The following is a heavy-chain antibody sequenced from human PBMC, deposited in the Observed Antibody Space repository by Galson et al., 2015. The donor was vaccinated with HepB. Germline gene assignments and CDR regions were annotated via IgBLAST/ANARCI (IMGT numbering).Heavy chain of an antibody. CDR3: ARDSRLRIVGATIDAFDI. J-gene: IGHJ3*02. CDR1: GYTFTSYY. Sequence: SVKVSCKASGYTFTSYYMHWVRQAPGQGLEWMGIINPSGGSTSYAQKFQGRVTMTRDTSTSTVYMELSSLRSEDTAVYYCARDSRLRIVGATIDAFDIWRQGTMVTVSS. V-gene: IGHV1-46*01. CDR2: INPSGGST. D-gene: IGHD1-26*01.